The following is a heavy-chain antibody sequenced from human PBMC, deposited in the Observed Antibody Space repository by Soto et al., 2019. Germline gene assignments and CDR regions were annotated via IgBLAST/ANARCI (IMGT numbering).Heavy chain of an antibody. J-gene: IGHJ3*01. D-gene: IGHD1-1*01. V-gene: IGHV4-31*03. CDR2: ISHSGNT. CDR3: ARHRLEEINTISAFDL. Sequence: TLSLTCRVSGGGSLNSGVYNWTWIRQRPGKGLEWIGCISHSGNTYYNPSLKSRVSISIATSKTQFSLQMKSVTAADTAIYYCARHRLEEINTISAFDLWGQGTMVTVSS. CDR1: GGGSLNSGVYN.